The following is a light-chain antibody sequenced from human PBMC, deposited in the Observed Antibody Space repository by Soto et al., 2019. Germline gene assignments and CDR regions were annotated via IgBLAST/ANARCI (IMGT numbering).Light chain of an antibody. CDR3: QQYAGSTIT. CDR2: DAS. J-gene: IGKJ5*01. V-gene: IGKV3-20*01. Sequence: EIVLTQSPGTLSLSPGERATLSCRASQSVSSSLAWYHQKAGEPPTLLISDASSRESGVRDRFTGGGSGTEFTLTIRRLEPEDFALYYCQQYAGSTITFGQGTRLEIK. CDR1: QSVSSS.